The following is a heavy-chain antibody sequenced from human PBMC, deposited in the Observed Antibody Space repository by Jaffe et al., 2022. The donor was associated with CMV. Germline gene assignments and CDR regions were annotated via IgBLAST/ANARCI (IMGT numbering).Heavy chain of an antibody. Sequence: EVQLLESGGGLVQPGGSLRLSCAASGFTFSSYAMSWVRQAPGKGLEWVSAISGSGGSTYYADSVKGRFTISRDNSKNTLYLQMNSLRAEDTAVYYCAKDHGYCSSTSCYPAEYFQHWGQGTLVTVSS. CDR1: GFTFSSYA. D-gene: IGHD2-2*03. CDR3: AKDHGYCSSTSCYPAEYFQH. CDR2: ISGSGGST. J-gene: IGHJ1*01. V-gene: IGHV3-23*01.